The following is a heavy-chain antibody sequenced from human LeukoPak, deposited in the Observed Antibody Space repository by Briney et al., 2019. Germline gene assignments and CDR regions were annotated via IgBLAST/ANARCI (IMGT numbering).Heavy chain of an antibody. CDR3: AKDRRIYYYGSGSYVI. CDR2: ISWNSGST. D-gene: IGHD3-10*01. V-gene: IGHV3-43D*03. CDR1: GFTFDDYA. J-gene: IGHJ4*02. Sequence: TGGSLRLSCAASGFTFDDYAMHWVRPAPGKGLEWVSGISWNSGSTYYADSVKGRFTISRDNSKNSLYLQMNSLRAEDTALYYCAKDRRIYYYGSGSYVIWGQGTLVTVSS.